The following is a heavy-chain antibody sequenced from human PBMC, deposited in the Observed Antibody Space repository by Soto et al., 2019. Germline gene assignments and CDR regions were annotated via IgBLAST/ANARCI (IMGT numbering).Heavy chain of an antibody. J-gene: IGHJ3*02. CDR2: TYYRSKWYN. CDR1: GDSVSSNSAA. CDR3: ASRNWASDAFDI. V-gene: IGHV6-1*01. Sequence: SQTLSLTCAISGDSVSSNSAAWNWIRQSPSRGLEWLGRTYYRSKWYNDYAVSVKSRITINPDTSKNQFSLQLNSVTPEDTAVYSCASRNWASDAFDIWGQGTMVTVSS. D-gene: IGHD7-27*01.